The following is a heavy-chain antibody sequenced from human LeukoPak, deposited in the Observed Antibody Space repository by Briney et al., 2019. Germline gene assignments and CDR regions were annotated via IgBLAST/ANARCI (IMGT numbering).Heavy chain of an antibody. CDR3: ARGTLYSGWSYYFDY. V-gene: IGHV4-39*07. J-gene: IGHJ4*02. CDR2: VYYSGTT. Sequence: SETLSLTCSVSGGSISLSYYYWGWIRQPPGKALEWIGSVYYSGTTSYNPSLKSRVTISVDMSRNHFSLRLSSVTAADTAMYYCARGTLYSGWSYYFDYWGQGSQVTVSS. CDR1: GGSISLSYYY. D-gene: IGHD6-13*01.